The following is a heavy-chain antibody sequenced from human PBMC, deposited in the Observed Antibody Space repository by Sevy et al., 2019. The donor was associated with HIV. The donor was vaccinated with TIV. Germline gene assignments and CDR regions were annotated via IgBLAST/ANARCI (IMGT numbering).Heavy chain of an antibody. V-gene: IGHV5-51*01. CDR1: GYSFTSYW. J-gene: IGHJ6*02. CDR3: AGHHGFDFWGGSPYGMDV. D-gene: IGHD3-3*01. Sequence: GESLKISCKGSGYSFTSYWIGWVRQMPGKGLEWMGIIYPGYSDTRYSPSFQGQVTISAAKSTSTAYLQWSSLKASDTAMAYCAGHHGFDFWGGSPYGMDVWGQGTTVTVSS. CDR2: IYPGYSDT.